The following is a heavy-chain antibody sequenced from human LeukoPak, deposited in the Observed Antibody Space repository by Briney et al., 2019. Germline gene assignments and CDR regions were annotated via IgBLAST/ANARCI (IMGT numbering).Heavy chain of an antibody. CDR3: ARWSPYYYGMDV. V-gene: IGHV1-2*06. Sequence: ASVKVSCKASVYTFTGYYMHWVRQAPGQGLEWMGRINPNSGGTNYAQKFQGRVTMTRDTSISTPYMELSRLRSDDTAVYYCARWSPYYYGMDVWGQGTTVTVSS. CDR2: INPNSGGT. J-gene: IGHJ6*02. CDR1: VYTFTGYY.